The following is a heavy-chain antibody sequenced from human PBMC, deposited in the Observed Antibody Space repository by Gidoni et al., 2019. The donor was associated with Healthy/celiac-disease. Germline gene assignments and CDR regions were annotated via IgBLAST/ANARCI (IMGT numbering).Heavy chain of an antibody. CDR1: GPAFSRYE. CDR2: ISCSGRTI. CDR3: ASDEPGIVGATFWDS. Sequence: EVQLVASGEGWVQPGGPLSLSCAASGPAFSRYEMNWFRQAPGQGLDWCSYISCSGRTIYCEYSVYGRFTISRENAKNSMYLQMNSLRAEETAVYYCASDEPGIVGATFWDSWCQGPLVTVSS. J-gene: IGHJ4*02. D-gene: IGHD1-26*01. V-gene: IGHV3-48*03.